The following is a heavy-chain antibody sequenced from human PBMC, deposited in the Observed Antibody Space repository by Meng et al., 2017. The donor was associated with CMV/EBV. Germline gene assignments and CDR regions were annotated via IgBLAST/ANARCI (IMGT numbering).Heavy chain of an antibody. Sequence: GGSLRLSCGASGFTFSNAWMNWVRQAPGKGLEWLGLIKSKTDGGTTDYAAPVKGRFSISGDDSKNTLYLQMNSLKTEDTAVYYCATAPGYYASSPFDYWGQGTMVTVSS. D-gene: IGHD3-22*01. CDR2: IKSKTDGGTT. V-gene: IGHV3-15*01. CDR1: GFTFSNAW. J-gene: IGHJ4*02. CDR3: ATAPGYYASSPFDY.